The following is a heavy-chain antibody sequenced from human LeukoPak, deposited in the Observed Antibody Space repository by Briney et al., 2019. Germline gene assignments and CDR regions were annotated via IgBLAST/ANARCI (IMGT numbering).Heavy chain of an antibody. D-gene: IGHD3-10*01. V-gene: IGHV4-30-2*01. Sequence: PSETLSLTCTVSGGSITSGGYSWNWIRQPPGKGLEWIGCIYDRGPAYYNPSLKSRFTISVDRPKNQFFLNVTSLTAADTAVYYCARSRQASGLFNSWGQGTLVVVSS. CDR1: GGSITSGGYS. CDR2: IYDRGPA. J-gene: IGHJ5*01. CDR3: ARSRQASGLFNS.